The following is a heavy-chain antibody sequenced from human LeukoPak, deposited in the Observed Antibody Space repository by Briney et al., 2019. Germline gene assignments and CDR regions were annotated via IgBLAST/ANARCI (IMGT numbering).Heavy chain of an antibody. V-gene: IGHV4-59*01. J-gene: IGHJ4*02. CDR1: GGSISSYY. CDR2: IYYSGST. CDR3: ASSDSSGYYDY. Sequence: SETLSLTCTVSGGSISSYYWSWIRQPPGKGLEWIGYIYYSGSTNYNPSLKTRVTISVDTSKNQFSLKLSSVTAADTAVYYCASSDSSGYYDYWGQGTLVTVSS. D-gene: IGHD3-22*01.